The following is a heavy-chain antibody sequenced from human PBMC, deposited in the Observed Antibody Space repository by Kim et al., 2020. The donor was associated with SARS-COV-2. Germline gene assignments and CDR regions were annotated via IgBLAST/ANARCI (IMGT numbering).Heavy chain of an antibody. V-gene: IGHV1-69*13. CDR1: GGTFSSYA. J-gene: IGHJ6*02. CDR2: IIPIFGTA. CDR3: AGRWELLYGYYYGMDV. Sequence: SVKVSCKASGGTFSSYAISWVRQAPGQGLEWMGGIIPIFGTANYAQKFQGRVTNTADESTSTAYMELSSLRSEDTAVYYCAGRWELLYGYYYGMDVWGQGTTVTVSS. D-gene: IGHD2-2*02.